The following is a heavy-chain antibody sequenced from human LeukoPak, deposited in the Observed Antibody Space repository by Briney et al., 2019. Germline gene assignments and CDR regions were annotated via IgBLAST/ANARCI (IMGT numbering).Heavy chain of an antibody. CDR3: ARDVSSSDAFDI. V-gene: IGHV4-59*11. J-gene: IGHJ3*02. CDR2: IYYSGST. CDR1: GGSISSHY. Sequence: PSETLSLTCTVSGGSISSHYWSWIRQPPGKGLEWIGYIYYSGSTNYNPSLKSRVTISVDTSKNQFSLKLSSVTAADPAVYYCARDVSSSDAFDIWGQGTMVTVSS. D-gene: IGHD6-6*01.